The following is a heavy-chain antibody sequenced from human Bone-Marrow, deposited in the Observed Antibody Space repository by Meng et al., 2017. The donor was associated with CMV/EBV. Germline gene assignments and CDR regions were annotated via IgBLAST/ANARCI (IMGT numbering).Heavy chain of an antibody. CDR1: GYSFTGYY. J-gene: IGHJ6*01. Sequence: ASVKVSCKASGYSFTGYYMHWVRQAPGQGLEWMGWVNPNSGGTNYAQKFQGRVTMTRDTSISTAYVELSRLRSDDTAVYYCATFYNWNYHHGMDVWGQGTTVTGYS. CDR2: VNPNSGGT. D-gene: IGHD1-20*01. V-gene: IGHV1-2*02. CDR3: ATFYNWNYHHGMDV.